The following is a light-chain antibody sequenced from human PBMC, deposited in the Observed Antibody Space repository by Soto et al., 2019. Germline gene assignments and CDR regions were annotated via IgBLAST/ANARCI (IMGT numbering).Light chain of an antibody. CDR2: WAS. J-gene: IGKJ1*01. CDR1: QSVLYSSNNKNY. CDR3: QQYSSTPTWT. V-gene: IGKV4-1*01. Sequence: DIVMTQSPDSLAVSLGERATINCKSSQSVLYSSNNKNYLAWYQQKPGQPPKLLIYWASTRESGVPDRFSGSGPGTDFTLTISSLQAEDVAVYYCQQYSSTPTWTFGQGTKVESK.